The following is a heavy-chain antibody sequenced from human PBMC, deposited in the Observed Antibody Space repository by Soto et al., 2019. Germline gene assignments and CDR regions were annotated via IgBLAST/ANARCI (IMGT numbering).Heavy chain of an antibody. J-gene: IGHJ5*02. Sequence: EVQLVESGGGVVRPGGSLRLSCAASGFTFDDYGMSWVRQAPGKGLEWVSGINWNGGSTGYADSVKGRFTISRDNAKNSVDLQRDSVRAEDTALYCCARGFGDGSGCYFGWFYPWGRGALVTVSS. V-gene: IGHV3-20*04. CDR2: INWNGGST. CDR1: GFTFDDYG. CDR3: ARGFGDGSGCYFGWFYP. D-gene: IGHD3-10*01.